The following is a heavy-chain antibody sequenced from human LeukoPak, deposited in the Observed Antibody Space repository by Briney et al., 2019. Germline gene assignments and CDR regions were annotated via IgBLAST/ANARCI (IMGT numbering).Heavy chain of an antibody. Sequence: PSETLSLTCTVSGGSISSSSYYWGWIRQPPGKGLEWIGSIYYSGSTYYNPSLKSRVTISVDTSKNQFSLKLSSVTAADTAVYYCARGLRRLYYYDSSGYGYFDYWGQGTLVTVST. D-gene: IGHD3-22*01. J-gene: IGHJ4*02. CDR2: IYYSGST. CDR3: ARGLRRLYYYDSSGYGYFDY. V-gene: IGHV4-39*01. CDR1: GGSISSSSYY.